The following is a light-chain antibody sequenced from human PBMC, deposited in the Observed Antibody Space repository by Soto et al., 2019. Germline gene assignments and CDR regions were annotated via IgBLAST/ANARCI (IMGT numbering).Light chain of an antibody. V-gene: IGKV3-11*01. CDR3: QQRHVSPIT. J-gene: IGKJ5*01. CDR1: QSFRGL. CDR2: DAY. Sequence: EVVLTQSPVTLSLSPGERATLSCRASQSFRGLLAWYQQKPGQAPRLLIYDAYNKDTGIPPRVSRSGSGTDFTLTIPSLEPEHAAVYYCQQRHVSPITFGQGTPLEIK.